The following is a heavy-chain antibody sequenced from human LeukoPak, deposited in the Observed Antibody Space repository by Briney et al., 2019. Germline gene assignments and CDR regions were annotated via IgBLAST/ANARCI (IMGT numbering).Heavy chain of an antibody. CDR3: ARLPGGYCSGGSCYEYYFDY. CDR2: IYPGDSDT. J-gene: IGHJ4*02. V-gene: IGHV5-51*01. D-gene: IGHD2-15*01. Sequence: HGESLKISCKGSGYSFTSYWIGWVRQMPGKGLEWMGIIYPGDSDTRYSPFFQGQVTISADKSISTAYLQWSSLKASDTAMYYCARLPGGYCSGGSCYEYYFDYWGQGTLVTVSS. CDR1: GYSFTSYW.